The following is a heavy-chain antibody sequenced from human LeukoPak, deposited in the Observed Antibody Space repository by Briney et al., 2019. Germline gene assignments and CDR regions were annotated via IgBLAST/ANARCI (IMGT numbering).Heavy chain of an antibody. Sequence: ASVKVSCKASGYTFTGYYMHWVRQAPGQGLEWMGWINLNSGGTNYAQKFQGRVTMTRDTSISTAYMELSRLRSDDTAVYYCARDVGYCSSTSCYYFDYWGQGTLVTVSS. CDR3: ARDVGYCSSTSCYYFDY. J-gene: IGHJ4*02. CDR1: GYTFTGYY. V-gene: IGHV1-2*02. CDR2: INLNSGGT. D-gene: IGHD2-2*03.